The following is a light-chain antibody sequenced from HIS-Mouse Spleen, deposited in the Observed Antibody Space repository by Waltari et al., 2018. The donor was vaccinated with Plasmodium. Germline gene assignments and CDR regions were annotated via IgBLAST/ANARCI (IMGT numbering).Light chain of an antibody. Sequence: EIVLTQSPATLSLSPGERATLSSRASQSVSSYLAWYQQKPGQAPRLLIYDASNRATGIPARFSGSVSGTDFTLTISSLEPEDFALYYCQQRSNWPPTFGQGTRLEIK. J-gene: IGKJ5*01. CDR3: QQRSNWPPT. CDR2: DAS. CDR1: QSVSSY. V-gene: IGKV3-11*01.